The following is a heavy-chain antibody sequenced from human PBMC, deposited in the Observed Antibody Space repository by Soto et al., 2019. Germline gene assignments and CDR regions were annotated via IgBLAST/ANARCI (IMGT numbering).Heavy chain of an antibody. CDR3: ASYGVWWLTVKSYGMDV. CDR1: GGSISSSSYY. Sequence: SETLSLTCTVSGGSISSSSYYWGWIRQPPGKGLEWIGSIYYSGSTYYNPSLKSRVTIFVDTSKNQFSLKLSSVTAADTAVYYCASYGVWWLTVKSYGMDVWGQGTTVTVSS. CDR2: IYYSGST. V-gene: IGHV4-39*01. J-gene: IGHJ6*02. D-gene: IGHD2-8*01.